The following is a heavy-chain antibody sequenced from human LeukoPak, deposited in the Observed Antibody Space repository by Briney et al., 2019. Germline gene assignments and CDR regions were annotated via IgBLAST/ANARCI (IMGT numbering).Heavy chain of an antibody. CDR2: IYTSGTI. D-gene: IGHD5-18*01. J-gene: IGHJ3*02. CDR3: ARDLVDTAMVKQGAFDI. Sequence: SETLSLTCTVSGGSISSYYWSWIRQPAGTALEWIGRIYTSGTITYNPSLKSRVTMSVDTSKNQFSLKLSSVTAADTAVYYCARDLVDTAMVKQGAFDIWGQGTMVTVSS. CDR1: GGSISSYY. V-gene: IGHV4-4*07.